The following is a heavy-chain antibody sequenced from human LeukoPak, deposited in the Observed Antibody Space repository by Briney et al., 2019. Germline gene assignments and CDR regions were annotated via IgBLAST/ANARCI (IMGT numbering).Heavy chain of an antibody. V-gene: IGHV3-66*02. Sequence: GGSLRLSXAASGFTVSSNYMSWVRQAPGKGLEWVSVIYSGGSTYYADSVKGRFTISRDNSKNTLYLQMSSLRAEDTAVYYCARATFWSGYQRDSWYMDVWGKGTTVTVSS. CDR2: IYSGGST. D-gene: IGHD3-3*01. CDR3: ARATFWSGYQRDSWYMDV. J-gene: IGHJ6*03. CDR1: GFTVSSNY.